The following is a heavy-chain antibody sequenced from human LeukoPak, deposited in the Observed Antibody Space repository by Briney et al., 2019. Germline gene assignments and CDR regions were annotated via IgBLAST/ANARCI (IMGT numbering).Heavy chain of an antibody. CDR1: GFSFSSYA. Sequence: GGSLRLSCAASGFSFSSYAMNWVRQPPGKGLEWVSGITGIGGTTYYADSVKGRFTISRDNSKNTLHLQINSLRAEDTAVYYCAKVQLGIGVDYWGQGTLVTVSS. V-gene: IGHV3-23*01. CDR3: AKVQLGIGVDY. CDR2: ITGIGGTT. D-gene: IGHD7-27*01. J-gene: IGHJ4*02.